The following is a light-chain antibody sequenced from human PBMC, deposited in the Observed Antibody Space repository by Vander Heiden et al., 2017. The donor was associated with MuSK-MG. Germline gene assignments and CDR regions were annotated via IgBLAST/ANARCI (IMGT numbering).Light chain of an antibody. CDR3: HQDGSFPRS. CDR2: DAS. CDR1: QSVTSRW. Sequence: EIGLTQSPGTLSLSPGEGATLSCRASQSVTSRWLAWYQQKPGQPPRLLIYDASIRATGIPDRFSGSGSGTDFTLTISRLAPEDFAVYYCHQDGSFPRSFGRGTKVEVK. J-gene: IGKJ4*01. V-gene: IGKV3-20*01.